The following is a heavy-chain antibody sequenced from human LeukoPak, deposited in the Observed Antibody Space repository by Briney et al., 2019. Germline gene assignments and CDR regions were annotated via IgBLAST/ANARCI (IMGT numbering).Heavy chain of an antibody. V-gene: IGHV3-15*01. CDR3: TTGPFAYYGSASYLANGMDV. Sequence: RSGGSLRLSCAASGFTFSNAWMSWVRQAPGKGLEWVGRIKSKTDGGTTDYTAPVKGSFTISRDDSKNTLYLQMNSLKTVDTAVYYCTTGPFAYYGSASYLANGMDVWGQGTTVTVSS. CDR1: GFTFSNAW. CDR2: IKSKTDGGTT. D-gene: IGHD3-10*01. J-gene: IGHJ6*02.